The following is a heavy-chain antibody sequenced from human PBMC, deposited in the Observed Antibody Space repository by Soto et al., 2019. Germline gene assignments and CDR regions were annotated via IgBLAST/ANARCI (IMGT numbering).Heavy chain of an antibody. CDR1: GGTLSSYS. CDR3: AGDKYQLLYNWFDP. CDR2: IVHPSGTA. V-gene: IGHV1-69*01. J-gene: IGHJ5*02. D-gene: IGHD2-2*01. Sequence: QVQLVQSGAEVKNPGSSVKVSCKASGGTLSSYSISWVRQAPGQGLEWMGGIVHPSGTATYAQKFQGRVTITADASTSTAYMELTSLSSADTAVYYCAGDKYQLLYNWFDPWGQGTLVTVSS.